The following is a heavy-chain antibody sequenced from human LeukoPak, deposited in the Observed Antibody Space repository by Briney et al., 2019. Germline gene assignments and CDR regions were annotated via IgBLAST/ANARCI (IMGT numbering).Heavy chain of an antibody. V-gene: IGHV5-10-1*01. CDR2: IDPSDSYT. D-gene: IGHD6-13*01. CDR3: ARHGSSAGPFHY. Sequence: GESLKISCKGSGYSFTSYWISRVRQMPGKALEWMGRIDPSDSYTNYSPSFQGHVTISADKSLSTAYLQWSSLEASDTAMYYCARHGSSAGPFHYWGQGTLVTVSS. CDR1: GYSFTSYW. J-gene: IGHJ4*02.